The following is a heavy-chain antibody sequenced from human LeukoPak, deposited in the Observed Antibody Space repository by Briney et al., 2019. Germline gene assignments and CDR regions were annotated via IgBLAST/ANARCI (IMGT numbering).Heavy chain of an antibody. V-gene: IGHV1-69*01. D-gene: IGHD1-26*01. CDR2: IIPSFGTV. Sequence: SVKVSCKASAVTFSTYAITWVRQAPGQGLEWMGGIIPSFGTVYYAQKFQGRVTSTADESTSTDYMELSSLRPEDTAVYYCARDVEGRLNLLPSWGQGTLVTVSS. CDR3: ARDVEGRLNLLPS. J-gene: IGHJ5*02. CDR1: AVTFSTYA.